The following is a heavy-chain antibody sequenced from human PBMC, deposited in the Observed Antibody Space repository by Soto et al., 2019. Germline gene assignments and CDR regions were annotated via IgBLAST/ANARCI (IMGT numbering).Heavy chain of an antibody. J-gene: IGHJ5*02. CDR2: INTYNHNT. CDR1: GYTFTNYV. D-gene: IGHD3-16*01. Sequence: ASVKVSCKASGYTFTNYVIIWVRQAPGQGLEWVGRINTYNHNTNYAQRFQGRVTMTTDTSTTTAYMELRSLRSDDTAAYYCARDPRYGGAWGQGTLVTVSS. V-gene: IGHV1-18*01. CDR3: ARDPRYGGA.